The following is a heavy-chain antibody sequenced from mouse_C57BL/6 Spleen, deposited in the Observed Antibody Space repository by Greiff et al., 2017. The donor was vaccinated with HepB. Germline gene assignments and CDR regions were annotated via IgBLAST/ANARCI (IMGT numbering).Heavy chain of an antibody. J-gene: IGHJ3*01. CDR2: IDPSDSYT. Sequence: VQLQQSGAELVRPGTSVKLSCKASGYTFTSYWMHWVKQRPGQGLEWIGVIDPSDSYTNYNQKFKGKATLTVDTSSSTAYMQLSSLTSEDSAVSYCASGGAWFAYWGQGTLVTVSA. V-gene: IGHV1-59*01. CDR1: GYTFTSYW. CDR3: ASGGAWFAY.